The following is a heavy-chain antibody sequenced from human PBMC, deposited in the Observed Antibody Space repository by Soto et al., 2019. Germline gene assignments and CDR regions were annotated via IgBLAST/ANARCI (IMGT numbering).Heavy chain of an antibody. J-gene: IGHJ4*02. D-gene: IGHD3-22*01. CDR1: GYTFTSYP. V-gene: IGHV1-3*01. Sequence: ASVKVSCKASGYTFTSYPMHWVRQAPGQGLEWMGWINAANGDTKYSQKFQGRVTITRDPSAITAYMELSSLRSEDTAVYYCARDLTHYDSSGTGDYWGQGTLVTVSS. CDR2: INAANGDT. CDR3: ARDLTHYDSSGTGDY.